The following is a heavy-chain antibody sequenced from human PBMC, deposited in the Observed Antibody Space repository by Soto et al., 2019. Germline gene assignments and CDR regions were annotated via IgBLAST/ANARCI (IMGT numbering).Heavy chain of an antibody. V-gene: IGHV2-5*02. CDR2: IYWDDDK. D-gene: IGHD3-10*01. J-gene: IGHJ4*02. CDR3: AHRPGFSMGFDY. Sequence: GSGPTLVNPTQTLTLTCTFSGFSLNTYGVGVAWVRQPPGKALEWLALIYWDDDKRFSPSLETRLTITKDTSKNHVVLTMTNMDPVDTGTYYCAHRPGFSMGFDYWGQGALVTVSS. CDR1: GFSLNTYGVG.